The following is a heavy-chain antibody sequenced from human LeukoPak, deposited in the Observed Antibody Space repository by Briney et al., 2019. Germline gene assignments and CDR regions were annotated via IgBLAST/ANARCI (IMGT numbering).Heavy chain of an antibody. Sequence: SETLSLTCTVSGGSISNYYWTRIRQPPGKGLEWIGYIYYGGSTNYNPSLKSRVTISVDTSKYQFSLKLSSVTAADTAVYYCARGDGYYYSGSYSPVFWYFDLWGRGTLVTVSS. V-gene: IGHV4-59*01. CDR2: IYYGGST. CDR3: ARGDGYYYSGSYSPVFWYFDL. CDR1: GGSISNYY. J-gene: IGHJ2*01. D-gene: IGHD3-10*01.